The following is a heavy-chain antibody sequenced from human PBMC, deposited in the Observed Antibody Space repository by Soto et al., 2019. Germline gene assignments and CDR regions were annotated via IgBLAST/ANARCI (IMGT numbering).Heavy chain of an antibody. CDR1: GFTFSNYA. CDR3: AKVPVGATGRFDY. CDR2: ISGSGGST. D-gene: IGHD1-26*01. V-gene: IGHV3-23*01. Sequence: GGSLRLSCAGSGFTFSNYAMSWVRQAPGKGLAWVSAISGSGGSTYYADSVKGRFTISRDNSKNTLYLQMNSPRAEDTALYYCAKVPVGATGRFDYWGQGTLVTAPQ. J-gene: IGHJ4*02.